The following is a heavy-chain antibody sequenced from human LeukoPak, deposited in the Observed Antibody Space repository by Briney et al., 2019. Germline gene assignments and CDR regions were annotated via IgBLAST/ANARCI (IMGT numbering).Heavy chain of an antibody. CDR1: GYTFTSYG. V-gene: IGHV1-18*01. CDR3: ARDASSPYCGGDCYSPGAFDI. CDR2: ISAYNGNT. J-gene: IGHJ3*02. D-gene: IGHD2-21*02. Sequence: ASVKVSCKASGYTFTSYGISWVRQAPGQGLEWMGWISAYNGNTNYAQKLQGRVTMTTDTSTSTAYMELRSLGSDDTAVYYCARDASSPYCGGDCYSPGAFDIWGQGTMVTVSS.